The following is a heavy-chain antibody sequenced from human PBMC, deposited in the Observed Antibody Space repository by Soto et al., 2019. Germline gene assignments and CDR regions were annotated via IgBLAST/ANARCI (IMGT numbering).Heavy chain of an antibody. Sequence: QVQLVESGGGVVQPGRSLRLSCVASGFTFSSYGMHWVRQAPGKGLEWVAVIWHDGSIKYYADSVKGRFTISRDNSKNTLYLQMNSPRAEDTAVYYCARYYYGSGSRGSSIDYWGQGPLVTVSS. J-gene: IGHJ4*02. CDR2: IWHDGSIK. D-gene: IGHD3-10*01. CDR3: ARYYYGSGSRGSSIDY. V-gene: IGHV3-33*01. CDR1: GFTFSSYG.